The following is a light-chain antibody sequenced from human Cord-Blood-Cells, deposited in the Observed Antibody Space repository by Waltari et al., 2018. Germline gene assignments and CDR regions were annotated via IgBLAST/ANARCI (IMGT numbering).Light chain of an antibody. Sequence: SSELTQVTAVSVALGQTVRMTCLGDSLTSYIASWYQQKPGQAPVLVIYGKNNRPSGIPDRFSGSSSGNTASLTITGAQAEDEADYYCNSRDSSGNHVVFGGGTKLTVL. J-gene: IGLJ2*01. CDR1: SLTSYI. V-gene: IGLV3-19*01. CDR3: NSRDSSGNHVV. CDR2: GKN.